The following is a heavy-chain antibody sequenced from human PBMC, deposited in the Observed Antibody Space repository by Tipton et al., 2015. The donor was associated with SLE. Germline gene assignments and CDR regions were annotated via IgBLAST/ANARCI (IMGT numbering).Heavy chain of an antibody. CDR2: FFYIGST. Sequence: TLSLTCTVSGGSIDSDNYYWVWIRQPPGKGLEWIGSFFYIGSTHYNPSLETRVTISGDTSKNQFSLKMTSLTAADTAVYFCARRLSLWRKPFDYWGQGILVTVSS. D-gene: IGHD1-1*01. CDR3: ARRLSLWRKPFDY. V-gene: IGHV4-39*07. J-gene: IGHJ4*02. CDR1: GGSIDSDNYY.